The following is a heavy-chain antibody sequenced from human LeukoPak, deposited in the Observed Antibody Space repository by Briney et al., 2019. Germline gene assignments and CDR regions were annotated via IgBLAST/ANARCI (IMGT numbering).Heavy chain of an antibody. Sequence: PGGSLRLSCAASGFTFSNHAMTWVRQAPGKGLEWVSSIGSSSSYIYYADSVKGRFTISRDNAKNSLYLQMNSLRAEDTAVYYCARGFAFGGVIAGFNWFDPWGQGTLVTVSS. D-gene: IGHD3-16*02. CDR2: IGSSSSYI. J-gene: IGHJ5*02. V-gene: IGHV3-21*01. CDR1: GFTFSNHA. CDR3: ARGFAFGGVIAGFNWFDP.